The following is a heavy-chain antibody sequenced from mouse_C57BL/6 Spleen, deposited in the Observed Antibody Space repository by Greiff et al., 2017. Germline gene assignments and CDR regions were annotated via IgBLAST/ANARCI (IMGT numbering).Heavy chain of an antibody. V-gene: IGHV1-53*01. D-gene: IGHD1-1*01. CDR1: GYTFTSYW. Sequence: QVQLQQPGTELVKPGASVKLSCKASGYTFTSYWMHWVKQRPGQGLVWIGNINTSNGGTNYNEKFKSKATLSVEQSSSTAYMQLSSLTSEDSAVYNCARTFITTVVATWEVCAMDYWGQGTSVTVSS. CDR2: INTSNGGT. J-gene: IGHJ4*01. CDR3: ARTFITTVVATWEVCAMDY.